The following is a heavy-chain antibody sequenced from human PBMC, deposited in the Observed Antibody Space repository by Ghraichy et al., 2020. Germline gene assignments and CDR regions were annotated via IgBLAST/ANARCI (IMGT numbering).Heavy chain of an antibody. CDR3: ARGLPNPYYFDY. CDR1: GFTFSSYS. J-gene: IGHJ4*02. CDR2: ISSSRSSI. V-gene: IGHV3-48*02. Sequence: GGSLRLSCAASGFTFSSYSMNWVRQAPGKVLEWVSYISSSRSSIYYADSVKGRFTISRDNAKNSLYLQMNSLRDEDTAVYYCARGLPNPYYFDYWGQGTLVTVSS.